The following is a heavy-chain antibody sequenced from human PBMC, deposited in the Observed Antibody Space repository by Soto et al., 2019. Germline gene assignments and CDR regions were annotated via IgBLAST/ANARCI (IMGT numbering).Heavy chain of an antibody. D-gene: IGHD3-22*01. CDR1: GGTFSSYA. V-gene: IGHV1-69*13. J-gene: IGHJ6*02. CDR2: IIPIFGTA. CDR3: ARGPGYYDSSGYRSYYYYGMDV. Sequence: ASVKVSCKASGGTFSSYAISWVRQAPGQGLEWMGGIIPIFGTANYAQKFQGRVTITADESTSTAYMELSSLRSEDTAVYYCARGPGYYDSSGYRSYYYYGMDVWGQGTTVTVSS.